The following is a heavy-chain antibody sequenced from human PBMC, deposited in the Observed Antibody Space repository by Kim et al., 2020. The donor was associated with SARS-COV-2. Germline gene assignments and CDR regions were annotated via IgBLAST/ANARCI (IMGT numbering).Heavy chain of an antibody. CDR3: ARVGITMIVVALGDAFDI. J-gene: IGHJ3*02. Sequence: SETLSLTCAVYGGSFSGYYWSWIRQPPGKGLEWIGEINHSGSTNYNPSLKSRVTISVDTSKNQFSLKLSSVTAADTAVYYCARVGITMIVVALGDAFDIWGQGTMVTVSS. CDR2: INHSGST. V-gene: IGHV4-34*01. D-gene: IGHD3-22*01. CDR1: GGSFSGYY.